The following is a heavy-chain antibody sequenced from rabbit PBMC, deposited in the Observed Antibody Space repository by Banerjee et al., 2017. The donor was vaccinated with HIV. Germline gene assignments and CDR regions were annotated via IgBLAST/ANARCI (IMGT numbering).Heavy chain of an antibody. CDR1: GFSFSSSYW. CDR3: ARVGGWGGFGL. D-gene: IGHD4-1*01. CDR2: IYTSSGST. V-gene: IGHV1S45*01. J-gene: IGHJ4*01. Sequence: QEQLVESGGGLVQPEGSLTLTCTASGFSFSSSYWISWVRQAPGKGLEWIACIYTSSGSTYYASWAKGRFTISKASSTTVTLQMTSLTAADTATYFCARVGGWGGFGLWGPGTLVTVS.